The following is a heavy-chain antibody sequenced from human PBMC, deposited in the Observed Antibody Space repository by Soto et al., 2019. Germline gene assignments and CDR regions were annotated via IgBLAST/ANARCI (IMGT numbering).Heavy chain of an antibody. CDR3: ARSGCSGGTCYRGYDAFDV. V-gene: IGHV3-33*01. D-gene: IGHD2-15*01. J-gene: IGHJ3*01. Sequence: QVQLVESGGGVVQPGRSLRLSCAASGFPFNIFGIHWVRQAPGEGLEWVAVIWFDGSKEYYGGSVRGRFTVSRDNSKNTVYLKMSSLRGDDAAIYYCARSGCSGGTCYRGYDAFDVWGQGTMVTVSS. CDR1: GFPFNIFG. CDR2: IWFDGSKE.